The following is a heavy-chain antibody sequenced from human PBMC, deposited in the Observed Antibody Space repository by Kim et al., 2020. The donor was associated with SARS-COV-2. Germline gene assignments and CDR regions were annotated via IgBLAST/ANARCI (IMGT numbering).Heavy chain of an antibody. J-gene: IGHJ5*02. V-gene: IGHV5-51*01. CDR2: SDT. Sequence: SDTRYSPSFQGQVTISADQSLSTAYLQWSSLKASDTAMYYCARRPGWFDPWGQGTLVTVSS. CDR3: ARRPGWFDP.